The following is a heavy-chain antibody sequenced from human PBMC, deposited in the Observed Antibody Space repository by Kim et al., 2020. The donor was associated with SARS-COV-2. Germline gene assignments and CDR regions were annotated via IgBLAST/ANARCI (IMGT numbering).Heavy chain of an antibody. V-gene: IGHV3-9*01. CDR1: GFTFDDYA. CDR3: AKDKSSSWYLKDAFDI. Sequence: GGSLRLSCAASGFTFDDYAMHWVRQAPGKGLEWVSGIRWNSGSIGYADSVKGRFTISRDNAKNSLYLQMNSLRAEDTALYYCAKDKSSSWYLKDAFDIWGQGKMVTVSS. J-gene: IGHJ3*02. D-gene: IGHD6-13*01. CDR2: IRWNSGSI.